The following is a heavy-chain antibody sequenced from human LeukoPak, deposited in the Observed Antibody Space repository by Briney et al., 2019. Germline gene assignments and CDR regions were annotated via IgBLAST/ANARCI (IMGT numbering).Heavy chain of an antibody. D-gene: IGHD3-10*01. J-gene: IGHJ4*02. V-gene: IGHV4-59*08. CDR3: ARHYYGSGSTLDY. Sequence: SETLSLTCTVSGGSMSSYYWSWIRQPPGKGLEWIGYIYYSGSTNYNPSLKSRVTISVDMSKNQFSLKLSSVTAADTAVYYCARHYYGSGSTLDYWGQGTLVTVSS. CDR2: IYYSGST. CDR1: GGSMSSYY.